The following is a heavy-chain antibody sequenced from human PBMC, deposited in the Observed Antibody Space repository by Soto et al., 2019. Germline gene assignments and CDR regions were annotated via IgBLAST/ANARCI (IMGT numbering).Heavy chain of an antibody. V-gene: IGHV3-23*01. D-gene: IGHD3-3*01. Sequence: EMQLLESCGGLVQPGVSLRLSCAASGFTFSSYAMSWVRQAPGKGLWWVSAISGSGGSTYYADSVKGWFTISRDNPMNTLYLQMNSMRAEDTAVYYSAKDNYDFWSGYYWGQGTLVTVSS. CDR1: GFTFSSYA. J-gene: IGHJ4*02. CDR2: ISGSGGST. CDR3: AKDNYDFWSGYY.